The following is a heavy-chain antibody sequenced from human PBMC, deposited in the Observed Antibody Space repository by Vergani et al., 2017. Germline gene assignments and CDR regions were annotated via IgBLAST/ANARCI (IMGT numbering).Heavy chain of an antibody. V-gene: IGHV3-30*02. CDR1: GFHFDQYG. D-gene: IGHD6-13*01. Sequence: QVQLVESGGGVVQPGESLRLSCAASGFHFDQYGMHWVRQAPGKGLEWVGYLRADSTGQQYKDSVKGRFTISRDNSKNTMYLQMNSVRSDDTAIYYCAKDRTSTWYGFDYGGKGTLVTVSS. CDR3: AKDRTSTWYGFDY. J-gene: IGHJ4*02. CDR2: LRADSTGQ.